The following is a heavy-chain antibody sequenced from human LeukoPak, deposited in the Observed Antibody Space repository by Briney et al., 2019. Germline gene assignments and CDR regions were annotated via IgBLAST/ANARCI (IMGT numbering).Heavy chain of an antibody. V-gene: IGHV3-23*01. CDR1: GFTFSSYG. CDR3: ARPLFWQLLYFDY. CDR2: ISGSGGST. J-gene: IGHJ4*02. D-gene: IGHD1-26*01. Sequence: PGGSLRLSCAASGFTFSSYGMSWVRQAPGKGLEWVSAISGSGGSTYYADSVKGRFTISRDNAKNTLYLQMNSLRAEDTAVYYCARPLFWQLLYFDYWGQGTLVTVSS.